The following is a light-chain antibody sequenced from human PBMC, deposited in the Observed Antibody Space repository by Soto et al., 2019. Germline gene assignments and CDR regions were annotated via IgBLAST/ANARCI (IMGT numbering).Light chain of an antibody. CDR1: QSISIN. Sequence: ERVLTQSPGTLYVSPGDRVSLSCRASQSISINLAWYQHKPGQAPRLLIYGASTRATGIPARFSGSGSGTEFTLTISSLQSADFAVYYCQQYNNWWTFGQGTKVDIK. V-gene: IGKV3-15*01. CDR3: QQYNNWWT. CDR2: GAS. J-gene: IGKJ1*01.